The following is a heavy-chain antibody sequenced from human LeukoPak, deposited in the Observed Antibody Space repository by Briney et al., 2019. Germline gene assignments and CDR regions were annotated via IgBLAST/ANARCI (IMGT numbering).Heavy chain of an antibody. CDR1: GFSVSNTY. CDR3: ARSAARLRYYYAMDV. CDR2: IYSGDSGVST. J-gene: IGHJ6*02. Sequence: GGSLRLSCAASGFSVSNTYMSWVRQAPGKGLEWVSVIYSGDSGVSTYYADSVKGRFTISRHNSKNTLYLQMSGLRAEDTAVYFCARSAARLRYYYAMDVWGQGTTVTVCS. V-gene: IGHV3-53*04. D-gene: IGHD6-6*01.